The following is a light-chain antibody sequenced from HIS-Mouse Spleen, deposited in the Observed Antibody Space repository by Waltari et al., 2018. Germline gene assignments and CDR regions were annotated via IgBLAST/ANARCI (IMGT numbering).Light chain of an antibody. CDR1: QGISSY. CDR2: AAS. J-gene: IGKJ4*01. V-gene: IGKV1-9*01. Sequence: DIHLTQSPSFLSASVGDRVTITCRASQGISSYLAWHHQKPGKAPKLLIYAASTLQSGVPSRFSGSGSGTEFTLTISSLQPEDFATYYCQQLNSYPLTVGGGTKVEIK. CDR3: QQLNSYPLT.